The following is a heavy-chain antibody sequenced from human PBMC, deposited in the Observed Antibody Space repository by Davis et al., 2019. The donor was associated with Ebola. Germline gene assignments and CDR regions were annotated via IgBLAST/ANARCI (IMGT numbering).Heavy chain of an antibody. CDR1: GGSFSGYY. CDR2: INHSGST. V-gene: IGHV4-34*01. Sequence: SETLSLTCAVYGGSFSGYYWSWIRQPPGKGLEWIGEINHSGSTHFSPSLKSRVTISVDTSKNQFSLKLRSVTAADTAVYYCARAPGSSGYYKDFDYWGQGTLVTVSS. D-gene: IGHD3-22*01. CDR3: ARAPGSSGYYKDFDY. J-gene: IGHJ4*02.